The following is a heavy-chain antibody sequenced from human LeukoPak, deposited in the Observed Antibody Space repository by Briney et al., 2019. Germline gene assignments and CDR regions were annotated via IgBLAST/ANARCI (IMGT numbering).Heavy chain of an antibody. J-gene: IGHJ6*02. V-gene: IGHV1-69*04. CDR2: IIPILGIA. CDR1: GGTFSSYA. Sequence: ASVKVSCKASGGTFSSYAISWVRQAPGQGLEWMGRIIPILGIANYAQKFQGRVTITADKSTSTAYMELSSLRSEDTAVYYCARDSGGEGSSWYIPSTEYYYYYGMDVWGQGTTVTVSS. D-gene: IGHD6-13*01. CDR3: ARDSGGEGSSWYIPSTEYYYYYGMDV.